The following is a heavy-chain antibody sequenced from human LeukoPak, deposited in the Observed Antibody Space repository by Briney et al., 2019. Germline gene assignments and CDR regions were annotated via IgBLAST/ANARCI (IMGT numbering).Heavy chain of an antibody. CDR1: GFTFSSYA. V-gene: IGHV3-23*01. Sequence: PGGSLRLSCAASGFTFSSYAMSWVRQAPGKGLEWVSGISGSGDNTYYADSVKGRFTISRDNAENSLFLQMDSLRAEDTAVYYCASRPSHVKYYGVFDYWGQGSLVTVSS. J-gene: IGHJ4*02. D-gene: IGHD4-17*01. CDR2: ISGSGDNT. CDR3: ASRPSHVKYYGVFDY.